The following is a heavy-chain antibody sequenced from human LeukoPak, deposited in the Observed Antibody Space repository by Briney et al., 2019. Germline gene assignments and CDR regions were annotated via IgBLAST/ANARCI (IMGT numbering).Heavy chain of an antibody. CDR1: GFTFSSYE. J-gene: IGHJ4*02. V-gene: IGHV3-74*01. Sequence: GGSLRLSCAASGFTFSSYEMNWVRQTPGEGLVWVSRISPDGSERVNADSVKGRFTISRDNAKNTLYLQMSRLRAEDTAIYYCATYNWGAARDYWGQGTLVTVSS. CDR3: ATYNWGAARDY. D-gene: IGHD6-6*01. CDR2: ISPDGSER.